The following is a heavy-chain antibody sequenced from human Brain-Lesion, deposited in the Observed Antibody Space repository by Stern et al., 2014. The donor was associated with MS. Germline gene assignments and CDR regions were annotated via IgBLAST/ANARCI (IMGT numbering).Heavy chain of an antibody. CDR1: GDSISSGGYS. CDR3: ARVAALAMPLQYNWFDP. D-gene: IGHD2-2*01. V-gene: IGHV4-31*01. Sequence: QLQLQESGPGLVKPSQTLSLTCSVSGDSISSGGYSWRWIRQHPGKALPWSGNLYYSGKTHYNPSLKSLVTISVDMSKNQFSLNLNSVTAADTAVYFCARVAALAMPLQYNWFDPWGQGILVTVSS. J-gene: IGHJ5*02. CDR2: LYYSGKT.